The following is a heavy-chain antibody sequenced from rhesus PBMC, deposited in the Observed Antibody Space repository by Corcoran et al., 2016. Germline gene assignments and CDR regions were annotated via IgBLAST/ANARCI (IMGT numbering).Heavy chain of an antibody. Sequence: EVQLVESGGGLAKPVGSLRLSCAASGFSFRDYFMYCVRPAPGKGVEWVSGISYTGGSTSYADSVKGRFTISRENAKNTLYLQMDSLRAEDTAVYYCARGGTATSYWGQGVLVTVSS. CDR3: ARGGTATSY. D-gene: IGHD5-12*01. CDR2: ISYTGGST. J-gene: IGHJ4*01. CDR1: GFSFRDYF. V-gene: IGHV3S18*01.